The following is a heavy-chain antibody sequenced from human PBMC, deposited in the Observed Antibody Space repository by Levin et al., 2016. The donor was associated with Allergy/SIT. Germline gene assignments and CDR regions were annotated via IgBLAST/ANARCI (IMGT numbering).Heavy chain of an antibody. J-gene: IGHJ6*03. V-gene: IGHV4-31*03. D-gene: IGHD6-13*01. CDR2: IYYSGST. CDR1: GGSISSGGYY. Sequence: SETLSLTCTVSGGSISSGGYYWSWIRQHPGKGLEWIGYIYYSGSTYYNPSLKSRVTISVDTSKNQFSLKLSSVTAADTAVYYCAGSKLVPGSGYYMDVWGKGTTVTVSS. CDR3: AGSKLVPGSGYYMDV.